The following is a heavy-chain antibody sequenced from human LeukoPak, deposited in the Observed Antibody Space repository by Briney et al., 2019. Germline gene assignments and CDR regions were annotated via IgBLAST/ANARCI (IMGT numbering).Heavy chain of an antibody. CDR3: ARVFKGY. CDR2: IYYSGST. V-gene: IGHV4-39*01. CDR1: GGSISSSSYY. Sequence: SETLSLTCTVSGGSISSSSYYWGWIRQPPGKGLEWIGSIYYSGSTYYNPSLKSRVTISVDTSKNQFSLKLSSVTAADTAVYYCARVFKGYWGQGTLVTVFS. J-gene: IGHJ4*02.